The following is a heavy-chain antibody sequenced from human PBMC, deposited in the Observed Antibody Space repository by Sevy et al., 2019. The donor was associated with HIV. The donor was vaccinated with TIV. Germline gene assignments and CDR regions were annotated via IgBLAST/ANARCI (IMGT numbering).Heavy chain of an antibody. CDR3: ASEYCSGGSCYSYYYYGMDV. CDR1: GYSFTSYW. J-gene: IGHJ6*02. D-gene: IGHD2-15*01. V-gene: IGHV5-10-1*01. CDR2: IDPSDSYT. Sequence: GESLKISCKGSGYSFTSYWISWVRQMPGKGLEWMGRIDPSDSYTNYSPSFQGHVTFSADKSISTAYLQWGSLKASDTAMYYCASEYCSGGSCYSYYYYGMDVWGQGTTVTVSS.